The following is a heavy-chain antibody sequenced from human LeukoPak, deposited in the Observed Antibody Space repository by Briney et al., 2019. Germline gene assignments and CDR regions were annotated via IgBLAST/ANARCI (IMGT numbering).Heavy chain of an antibody. CDR1: GYTFTSYD. J-gene: IGHJ6*02. D-gene: IGHD1-1*01. V-gene: IGHV1-8*01. Sequence: ASVKVSCKASGYTFTSYDINWVRQATGQGLEWMGWMNPNSGNTGYAQKFQGRVTMTRNTSISTAYMELSSLRSEDTAVYYCARGKLERRGIYGMDVWGQRTTVTVSS. CDR3: ARGKLERRGIYGMDV. CDR2: MNPNSGNT.